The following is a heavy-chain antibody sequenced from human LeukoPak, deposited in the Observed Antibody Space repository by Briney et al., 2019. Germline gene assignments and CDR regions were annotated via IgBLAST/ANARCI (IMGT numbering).Heavy chain of an antibody. CDR2: ISVSGGSE. V-gene: IGHV3-23*01. J-gene: IGHJ4*02. CDR1: RLTFNSNA. CDR3: ASHAHDYDGSGYLDC. D-gene: IGHD3-22*01. Sequence: AGSLTLSCVVSRLTFNSNAMYWVRQAPGKGLEWVSGISVSGGSEYYADSVKGRFSVSRDNSKHTVYLQMNSLRAETTAVYFCASHAHDYDGSGYLDCWGQGALVTVSS.